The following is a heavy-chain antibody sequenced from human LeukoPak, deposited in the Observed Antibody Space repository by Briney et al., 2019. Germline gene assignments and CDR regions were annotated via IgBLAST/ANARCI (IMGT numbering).Heavy chain of an antibody. Sequence: GGSLRLSRAASGFTFSSYAMSWVRQAPGKGLEWVSAISGSGGSTYYADSVKGRFTISRDNSKNTLYLQMNSLRAEDTAAYYCAKDQTRGYFDYWGQGTLVTVSS. V-gene: IGHV3-23*01. D-gene: IGHD3-10*01. J-gene: IGHJ4*02. CDR2: ISGSGGST. CDR3: AKDQTRGYFDY. CDR1: GFTFSSYA.